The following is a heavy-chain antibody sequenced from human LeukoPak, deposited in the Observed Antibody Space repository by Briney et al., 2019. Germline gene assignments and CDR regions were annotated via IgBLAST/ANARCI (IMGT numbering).Heavy chain of an antibody. CDR3: ARVLWFGEPPYNWFDP. J-gene: IGHJ5*02. D-gene: IGHD3-10*01. CDR2: IYHSGST. Sequence: SETLSLTCAVSGGSISSGGYSWSWIRQPPGKGLEWIGHIYHSGSTYYNPSLKSRDTISVDRSKNQFSLKLSSVTAADTAVYYCARVLWFGEPPYNWFDPWGQGTLVTVSS. V-gene: IGHV4-30-2*01. CDR1: GGSISSGGYS.